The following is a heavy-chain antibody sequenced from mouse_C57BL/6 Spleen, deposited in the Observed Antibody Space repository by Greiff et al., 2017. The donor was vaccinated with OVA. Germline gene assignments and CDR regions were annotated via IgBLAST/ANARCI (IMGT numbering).Heavy chain of an antibody. J-gene: IGHJ3*01. CDR1: GYTFTSYW. Sequence: QVQLKQSGAELVKPGASVKLSCKASGYTFTSYWMHWVKQRPGQGLEWIGMIHPNSGSTNYNEKFKSKATLTVDKSSSTAYMQLSSLTSEDSAVYYCARSGYDGTWFAYWGQGTLVTVSA. D-gene: IGHD2-14*01. CDR3: ARSGYDGTWFAY. V-gene: IGHV1-64*01. CDR2: IHPNSGST.